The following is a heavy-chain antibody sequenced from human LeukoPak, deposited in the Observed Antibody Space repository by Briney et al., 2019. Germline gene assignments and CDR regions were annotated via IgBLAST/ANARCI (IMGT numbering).Heavy chain of an antibody. J-gene: IGHJ5*02. V-gene: IGHV1-24*01. CDR2: FDPEDGET. D-gene: IGHD2-15*01. Sequence: ASVKVSCKVSGYTLTELSMHWVRQAPGKGLEWMGGFDPEDGETIYAQKFQGRVTMTEDTSTDTAYMELSSLRSEDTAVYYCATLDGDPLYCSGGSCSQYNWFDPWGQGTLVTVSS. CDR1: GYTLTELS. CDR3: ATLDGDPLYCSGGSCSQYNWFDP.